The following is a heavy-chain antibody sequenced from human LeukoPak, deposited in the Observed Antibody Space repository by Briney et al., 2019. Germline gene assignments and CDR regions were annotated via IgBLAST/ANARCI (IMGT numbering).Heavy chain of an antibody. CDR3: ARCDSSGRAIGY. CDR1: GGSFSGYY. Sequence: NTSETLSLTCAVYGGSFSGYYWSWIRQPPVKGLEWIGEINHSGSTNYNPSLKSRVTISVDTSKNQFSLKLSSVTAADTAVYYCARCDSSGRAIGYWGQGTLVTVSS. D-gene: IGHD3-22*01. J-gene: IGHJ4*02. CDR2: INHSGST. V-gene: IGHV4-34*01.